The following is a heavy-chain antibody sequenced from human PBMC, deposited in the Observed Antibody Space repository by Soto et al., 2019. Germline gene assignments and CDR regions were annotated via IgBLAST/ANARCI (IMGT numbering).Heavy chain of an antibody. V-gene: IGHV1-69*06. CDR2: IITIFGKA. CDR1: GGTFNYV. D-gene: IGHD3-10*01. CDR3: ATTAGGPGKHYGMDV. Sequence: ASVKVSCKASGGTFNYVISWVRQAPGQGLEWMGGIITIFGKANYAQRFQGRVTITADKSTSTAYMELSSVRSEDTAVYYRATTAGGPGKHYGMDVWGQGTTVPVYS. J-gene: IGHJ6*02.